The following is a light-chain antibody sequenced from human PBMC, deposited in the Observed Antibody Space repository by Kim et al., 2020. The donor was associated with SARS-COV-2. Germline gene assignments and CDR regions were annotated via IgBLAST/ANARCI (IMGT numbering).Light chain of an antibody. Sequence: QSVLTQPPSVSGAPGQRVTISCTGSRTNIGAGYDVHWYQQLPGAAPKLLIYGDNNRPSGVPDRFSGSKSGTSASLAITGLQAEFEADYYCQSYDSSLSGWVFGGGTKLTVL. CDR1: RTNIGAGYD. CDR3: QSYDSSLSGWV. V-gene: IGLV1-40*01. CDR2: GDN. J-gene: IGLJ3*02.